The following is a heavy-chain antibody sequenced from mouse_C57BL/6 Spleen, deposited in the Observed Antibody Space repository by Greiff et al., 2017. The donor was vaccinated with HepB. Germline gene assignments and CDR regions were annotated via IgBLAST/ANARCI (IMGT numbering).Heavy chain of an antibody. J-gene: IGHJ4*01. CDR2: IYPGNSDT. Sequence: EVKLVESGTVLARPGASVKMSCKTSGYTFTSYWMHWVKQRPGQGLEWIGAIYPGNSDTSYNQKFKGKAKLTAVTSASTAYMELSSLTNEDSAVYYCTRSKTGTEAMDYWGQGTSVTVSS. CDR3: TRSKTGTEAMDY. CDR1: GYTFTSYW. D-gene: IGHD4-1*01. V-gene: IGHV1-5*01.